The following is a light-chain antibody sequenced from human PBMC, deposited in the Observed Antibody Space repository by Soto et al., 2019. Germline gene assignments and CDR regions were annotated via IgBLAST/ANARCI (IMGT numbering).Light chain of an antibody. V-gene: IGLV2-8*01. CDR3: SSYAGSSNV. Sequence: QSVLTQPPSASGSPGQSVAISCTGTSSDVGGYNYVSWYQQHPGKAPKLMIYEVNKRPSGAPDRFSGSKSGNTASLTVSGLQAGDEADYYCSSYAGSSNVFGTGTKVTVL. J-gene: IGLJ1*01. CDR2: EVN. CDR1: SSDVGGYNY.